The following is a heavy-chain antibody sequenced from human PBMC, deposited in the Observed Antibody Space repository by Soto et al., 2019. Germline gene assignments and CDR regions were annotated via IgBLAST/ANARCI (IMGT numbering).Heavy chain of an antibody. CDR1: GFSFSDSW. Sequence: EVQVVESGGGLVQPGESLRLSCAASGFSFSDSWMHWVRLAPGKGLMWVSRINSDGSSTNYADSVKGRFTISRDNSRNTLYLQMSSLRAEDTAVYYCARGNQWFDPWGQGTLVTVSS. J-gene: IGHJ5*02. V-gene: IGHV3-74*01. CDR2: INSDGSST. CDR3: ARGNQWFDP.